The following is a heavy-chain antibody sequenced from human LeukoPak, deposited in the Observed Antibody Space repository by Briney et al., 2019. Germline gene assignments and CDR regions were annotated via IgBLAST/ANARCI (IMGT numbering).Heavy chain of an antibody. V-gene: IGHV4-61*02. CDR1: GDSISSGNYY. J-gene: IGHJ4*02. CDR3: ARRFGL. D-gene: IGHD3-10*01. Sequence: SETLSLTCTVSGDSISSGNYYWNWIRQSTGRGLEWIGLIYSSGRAHYNPSFKSRVTISLDTSKNHFSLKLNSVTAADTAVYYCARRFGLWGRGTLVTVSS. CDR2: IYSSGRA.